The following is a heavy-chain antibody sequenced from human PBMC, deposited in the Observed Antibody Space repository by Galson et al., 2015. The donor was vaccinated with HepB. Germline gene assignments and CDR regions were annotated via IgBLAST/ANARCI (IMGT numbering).Heavy chain of an antibody. J-gene: IGHJ4*02. V-gene: IGHV3-9*02. CDR2: IYWNGARV. D-gene: IGHD3-10*01. CDR3: GRDQRPGGLGF. Sequence: SLRLSCAASGFTSRDLAMHWVRQPPGKGLEWVGGIYWNGARVDYADSMKGRFTISRDNAKNSLYLQMNSLRPEDTALYYCGRDQRPGGLGFWGQGTLVTVSS. CDR1: GFTSRDLA.